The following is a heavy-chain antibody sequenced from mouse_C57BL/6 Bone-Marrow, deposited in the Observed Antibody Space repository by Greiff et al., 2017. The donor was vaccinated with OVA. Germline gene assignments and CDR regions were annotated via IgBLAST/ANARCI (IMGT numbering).Heavy chain of an antibody. CDR3: ARRGWLLQFAY. CDR1: GFTFSSYG. J-gene: IGHJ3*01. V-gene: IGHV5-6*01. D-gene: IGHD2-3*01. Sequence: EVQVVESGGDLVKPGGSLKLSCAASGFTFSSYGMSWVRQTPDKRLEWVATISSGGSYTYYPDSVKGRFTISRDNAKNTLYLQMSSLKSEDTAMYYCARRGWLLQFAYWGQGTLVTVSA. CDR2: ISSGGSYT.